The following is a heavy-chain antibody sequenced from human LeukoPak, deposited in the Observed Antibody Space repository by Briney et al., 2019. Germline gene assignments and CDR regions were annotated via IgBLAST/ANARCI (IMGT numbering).Heavy chain of an antibody. J-gene: IGHJ4*02. D-gene: IGHD3-10*01. Sequence: ETLSLTCTVSGGSISSYYWSWIRQPPGKGLEWVGRIKSKTDGGTTDYAAPVKGRFTISRDDSKNTLYLQMNSLKTEDTAVYYCTTKGSSGYWGQGTLVTVSS. V-gene: IGHV3-15*01. CDR2: IKSKTDGGTT. CDR1: GGSISSYY. CDR3: TTKGSSGY.